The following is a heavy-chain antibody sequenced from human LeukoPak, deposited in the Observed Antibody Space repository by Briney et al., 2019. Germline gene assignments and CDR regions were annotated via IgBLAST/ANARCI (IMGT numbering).Heavy chain of an antibody. D-gene: IGHD2-2*01. CDR2: ISYDGSNK. CDR1: GFTFSSYA. CDR3: ARLPRLGYCSSTSCPHDYYGMDV. J-gene: IGHJ6*02. V-gene: IGHV3-30*04. Sequence: GGSLRLSCAASGFTFSSYAMHWVRQAPGKGLEWVAVISYDGSNKYYADSVKGRFTISRDNSKNTLYLQMNSLRAEDTAGYYFARLPRLGYCSSTSCPHDYYGMDVWGQGTTVTVSS.